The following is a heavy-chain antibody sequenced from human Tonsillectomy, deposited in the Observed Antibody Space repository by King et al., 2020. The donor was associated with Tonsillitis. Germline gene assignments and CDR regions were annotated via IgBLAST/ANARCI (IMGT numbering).Heavy chain of an antibody. J-gene: IGHJ4*02. Sequence: VQLVESGGGVVQPGRSLRLSCAASGFTFSSYAMHWVRQAPGKGLEWGAVIGYDGTNPYYADSVNGRFTISRDNSKNTLYLQMNSLRAEDTAVYYCARDPPKYSSGWYYFDYWGQGTLVTVSS. CDR2: IGYDGTNP. V-gene: IGHV3-33*01. CDR3: ARDPPKYSSGWYYFDY. D-gene: IGHD6-19*01. CDR1: GFTFSSYA.